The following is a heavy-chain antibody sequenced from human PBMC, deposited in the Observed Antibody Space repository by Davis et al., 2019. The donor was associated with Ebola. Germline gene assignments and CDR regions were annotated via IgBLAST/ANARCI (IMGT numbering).Heavy chain of an antibody. Sequence: PSETLSLTCTVSGGSISTSSYYWGWIRQPPGKGLEWIGSINYSGSTNYNPSLKSRAAILVDASKRQFSLKLNSLTAADSAVYYCARGVGFCIGASCTESWFDPWGQGTLVTVSS. CDR2: INYSGST. V-gene: IGHV4-39*07. CDR1: GGSISTSSYY. D-gene: IGHD2-2*01. CDR3: ARGVGFCIGASCTESWFDP. J-gene: IGHJ5*02.